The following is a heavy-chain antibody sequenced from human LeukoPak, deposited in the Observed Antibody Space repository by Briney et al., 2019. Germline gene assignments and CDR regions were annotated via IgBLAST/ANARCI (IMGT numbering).Heavy chain of an antibody. V-gene: IGHV4-39*07. Sequence: PSETLSLTCTVSSVSISTSNYYWGWVRQPPGKALEWIGSIYYSGSTYYNPSLKSRVTISVDTSKNQFSLKLSSVTAADTAVYYCAREYRGFDYWGQGTLVTVSS. J-gene: IGHJ4*02. CDR1: SVSISTSNYY. CDR2: IYYSGST. D-gene: IGHD3-16*02. CDR3: AREYRGFDY.